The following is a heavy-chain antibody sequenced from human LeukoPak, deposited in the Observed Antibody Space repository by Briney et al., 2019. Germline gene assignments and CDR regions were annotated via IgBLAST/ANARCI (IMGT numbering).Heavy chain of an antibody. D-gene: IGHD6-13*01. Sequence: GGSLRLSCAASGFTFSSYTMSWVRQAPGKGLEWVSAISGSGGSTYYADSVKGRFTISRDNSKNTLYLQMNSLRAEDTAVYYCAKDGYSSSWYYFDYWGQGTLVTVSS. V-gene: IGHV3-23*01. CDR1: GFTFSSYT. CDR2: ISGSGGST. CDR3: AKDGYSSSWYYFDY. J-gene: IGHJ4*02.